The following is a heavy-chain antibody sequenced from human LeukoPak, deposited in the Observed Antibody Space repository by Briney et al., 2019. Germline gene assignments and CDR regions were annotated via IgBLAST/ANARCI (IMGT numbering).Heavy chain of an antibody. CDR2: ISYDGSNK. J-gene: IGHJ5*02. Sequence: GRSLRLSCAASGFTFSSYAMHWVRQAPGKGLEWVAVISYDGSNKYYADSVKGRFTISRDNSKNTLYLQMNSLRAEDTAVYYCAREPITIFGALDPWGQGTLVTVSS. CDR1: GFTFSSYA. V-gene: IGHV3-30-3*01. CDR3: AREPITIFGALDP. D-gene: IGHD3-3*01.